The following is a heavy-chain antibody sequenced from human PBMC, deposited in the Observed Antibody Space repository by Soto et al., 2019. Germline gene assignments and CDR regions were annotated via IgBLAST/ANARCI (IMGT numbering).Heavy chain of an antibody. D-gene: IGHD3-22*01. CDR3: AKGPRITMIVVVPHGMDV. CDR2: ISGSGGST. Sequence: PVGSLRLSCAASGFTFSSYAMSWVRQAPGKGLEWVSAISGSGGSTYYADSVKGRFTISRDNSKNTLYLQMNSLRAEDTAVYYCAKGPRITMIVVVPHGMDVWGQGTMVTVSS. J-gene: IGHJ6*02. CDR1: GFTFSSYA. V-gene: IGHV3-23*01.